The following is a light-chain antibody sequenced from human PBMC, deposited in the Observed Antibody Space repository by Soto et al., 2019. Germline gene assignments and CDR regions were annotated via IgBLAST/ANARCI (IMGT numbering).Light chain of an antibody. J-gene: IGKJ2*01. CDR3: QQYDNHPPYT. CDR2: DAS. V-gene: IGKV1-33*01. Sequence: DIQMTQSPSSLSASVGDRVTITCQASQDISNYLNWYQQKPGKAPKLLIYDASNLETGVPSRFSGSGSGTDFNFTISSLQPEDIATYYCQQYDNHPPYTFGQGTKLEIK. CDR1: QDISNY.